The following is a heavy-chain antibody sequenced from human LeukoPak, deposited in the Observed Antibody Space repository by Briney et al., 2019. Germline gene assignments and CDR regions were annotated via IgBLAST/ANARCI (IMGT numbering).Heavy chain of an antibody. CDR2: INPNSGGT. CDR1: GYTFTAYY. V-gene: IGHV1-2*02. Sequence: ASVKVSCKASGYTFTAYYMHWVRQAPGQGREWMGWINPNSGGTNYAQKFQGRVTMTRDTSISTAYMELSRLTSDDTAVYYCARDFQTEAPDYWGQGTLVTVSS. CDR3: ARDFQTEAPDY. J-gene: IGHJ4*02. D-gene: IGHD2/OR15-2a*01.